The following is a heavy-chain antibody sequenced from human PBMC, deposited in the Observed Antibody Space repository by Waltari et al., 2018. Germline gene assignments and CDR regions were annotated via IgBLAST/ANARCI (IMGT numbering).Heavy chain of an antibody. CDR2: IYQGGTT. D-gene: IGHD4-17*01. V-gene: IGHV4-4*02. J-gene: IGHJ4*02. Sequence: QVQLQESGPGLVTPSGTLSLTCDVSGGSISTNNWWSWVRQSPGKGLEWIGEIYQGGTTNYNPSLKSRVTMSVDKAQNQFSLKLSSVTAADTAIYYCARYVYGDYFVEYWGQGTLVTVSS. CDR1: GGSISTNNW. CDR3: ARYVYGDYFVEY.